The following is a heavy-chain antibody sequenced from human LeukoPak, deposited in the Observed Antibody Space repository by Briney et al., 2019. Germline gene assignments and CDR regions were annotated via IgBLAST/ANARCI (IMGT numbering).Heavy chain of an antibody. V-gene: IGHV4-59*01. Sequence: SETLSLTCTVSGGSISSYYWSWIRQPPGKGLEWIGYIYYSESTNYNPSLKSRVTISVDTSKNQFSLKLSSVTAADTAVYYCARTYGGQFDYWGQGTLVTVSS. CDR2: IYYSEST. D-gene: IGHD4-23*01. CDR1: GGSISSYY. J-gene: IGHJ4*02. CDR3: ARTYGGQFDY.